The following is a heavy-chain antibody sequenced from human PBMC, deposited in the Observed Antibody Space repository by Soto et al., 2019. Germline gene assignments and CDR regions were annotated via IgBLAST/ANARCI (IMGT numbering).Heavy chain of an antibody. CDR3: DITTVTTEAYAY. CDR1: GFSLSTSGVG. V-gene: IGHV2-5*02. J-gene: IGHJ4*02. Sequence: QITLKESGPTLVKPTQTLTLTCTFSGFSLSTSGVGVGWIRQPPGKALEWLALSYWDDDKRYSPSLKSRLTISKAPGKSQVVVTMTNMDPMNTAAYYCDITTVTTEAYAYWAQETLVTGSS. D-gene: IGHD4-17*01. CDR2: SYWDDDK.